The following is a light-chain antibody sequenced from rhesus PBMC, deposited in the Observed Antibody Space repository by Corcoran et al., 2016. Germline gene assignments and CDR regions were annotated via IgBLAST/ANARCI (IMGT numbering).Light chain of an antibody. CDR1: GSDIGAYNG. CDR3: NSCTSGRAYV. CDR2: DVN. Sequence: QAALTQSPSVPESPGRSVTISGAGTGSDIGAYNGVSWYQQHPGKVPKLIIFDVNKRPSGVSDRFSGSKSVSTASLTISNVQTEDEADYYCNSCTSGRAYVFGTGTRLTVL. J-gene: IGLJ1*01. V-gene: IGLV2-13*01.